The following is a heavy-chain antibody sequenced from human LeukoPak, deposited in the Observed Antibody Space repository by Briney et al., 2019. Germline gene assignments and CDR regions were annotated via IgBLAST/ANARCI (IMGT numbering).Heavy chain of an antibody. CDR2: IYYTGST. J-gene: IGHJ4*02. D-gene: IGHD3-10*01. CDR3: ARVSNYYGSGSYYNAPFDY. V-gene: IGHV4-39*07. Sequence: SETLSLTCTVSGGSISSSTYYWGWIRQPPGKGLEWIGSIYYTGSTYYNPSLKSRVTISVDTSKNQFSLKLTSVTAADTAVYYCARVSNYYGSGSYYNAPFDYWGQGTLVTVSS. CDR1: GGSISSSTYY.